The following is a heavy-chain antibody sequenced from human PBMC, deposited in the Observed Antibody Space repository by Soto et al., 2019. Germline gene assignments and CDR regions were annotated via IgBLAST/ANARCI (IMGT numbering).Heavy chain of an antibody. D-gene: IGHD2-21*01. CDR1: GFTFSLSW. V-gene: IGHV3-74*01. J-gene: IGHJ3*02. Sequence: EAQLEESGGGLVQPGGSLRLSCAASGFTFSLSWMHWVRQGPGNRPVWVSRINSDGSITTYADSVKGRFTISRDNAKKTLYLQMKSLTAADTAVYYWARDLQNCAGESSSAFDIWGQGTMVTVSS. CDR3: ARDLQNCAGESSSAFDI. CDR2: INSDGSIT.